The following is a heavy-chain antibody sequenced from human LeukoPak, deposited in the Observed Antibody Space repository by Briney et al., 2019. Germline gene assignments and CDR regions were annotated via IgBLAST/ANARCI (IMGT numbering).Heavy chain of an antibody. V-gene: IGHV3-30*14. Sequence: GGSLRLSCAASGFTFSSYAMHWVRQAPGKGLEWVAVISYDGSNKYYADSVRGRFTISRDTSKNTLSLQMNSLRAEDTAVYYCARGGELVGYFAYWGQGTLVTVSS. CDR3: ARGGELVGYFAY. J-gene: IGHJ4*02. CDR1: GFTFSSYA. D-gene: IGHD1-26*01. CDR2: ISYDGSNK.